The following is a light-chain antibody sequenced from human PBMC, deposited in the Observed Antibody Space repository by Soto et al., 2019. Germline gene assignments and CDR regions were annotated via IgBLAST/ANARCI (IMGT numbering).Light chain of an antibody. V-gene: IGLV2-14*01. Sequence: QSALIQPASVSGSPGQSISIPCTGTSSDVDGFNYVSWYQQRPGKAPKLIIYEVSNRPSGVSNRFSGSKSGNTASLTISGLQAEDESTYYCTSYTSSNYVFGTGTKLTVL. CDR3: TSYTSSNYV. CDR1: SSDVDGFNY. CDR2: EVS. J-gene: IGLJ1*01.